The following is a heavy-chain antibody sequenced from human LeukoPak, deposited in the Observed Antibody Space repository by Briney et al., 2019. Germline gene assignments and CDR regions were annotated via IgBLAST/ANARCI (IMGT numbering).Heavy chain of an antibody. D-gene: IGHD5-24*01. Sequence: PGGSLRLSCAASGFSFSRYSMNWVRQAPGKGLEWVSYISSGSGTIYYADSVKGRFTISRDNAKNSLYLQMNSLRAEDTAVYYCASRDGYNWSYWGQGTLVTVSS. J-gene: IGHJ4*02. V-gene: IGHV3-48*01. CDR3: ASRDGYNWSY. CDR2: ISSGSGTI. CDR1: GFSFSRYS.